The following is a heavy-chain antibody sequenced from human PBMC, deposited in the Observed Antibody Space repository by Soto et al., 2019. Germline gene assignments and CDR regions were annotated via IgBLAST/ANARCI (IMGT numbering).Heavy chain of an antibody. D-gene: IGHD1-26*01. CDR1: GFTFSSHA. V-gene: IGHV3-30-3*01. Sequence: QVQLVESGGGVVQPGRSLRLSCAVSGFTFSSHAMHWVRQAPGKGLEWVTLISSDGSNKYYADSVKGRFTTSRDNSKNTMYLHMNRLGVEDTAVYYCARDDEGGSDCDLGYWGQGALVTVSS. CDR2: ISSDGSNK. CDR3: ARDDEGGSDCDLGY. J-gene: IGHJ4*02.